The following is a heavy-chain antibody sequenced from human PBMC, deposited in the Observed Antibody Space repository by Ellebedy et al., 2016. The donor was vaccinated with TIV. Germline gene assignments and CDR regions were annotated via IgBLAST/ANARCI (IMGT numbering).Heavy chain of an antibody. J-gene: IGHJ4*02. CDR3: ARFSGSYGGFDY. D-gene: IGHD1-26*01. Sequence: GESLKISCQGSGYNFASYWISWVRQVPGRGLESMGRIDPRDSYTNYSPSFQGHVTISADESISTAYLQWNSLKASDTAFYYCARFSGSYGGFDYWGQGTQVTVSS. CDR2: IDPRDSYT. CDR1: GYNFASYW. V-gene: IGHV5-10-1*01.